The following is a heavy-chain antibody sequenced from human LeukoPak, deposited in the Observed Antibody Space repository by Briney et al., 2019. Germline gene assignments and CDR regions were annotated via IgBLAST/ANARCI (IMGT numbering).Heavy chain of an antibody. Sequence: GXXYWSWIRQXXXKGXXWIGYIYYSGSTYYNPSLKSRVTISVDTSKNQFSLKLSSVTAADTAVYYCARGPYYYDSSGYYHKYFDYWGQGTLVTVSS. CDR1: GXXY. D-gene: IGHD3-22*01. J-gene: IGHJ4*02. CDR2: IYYSGST. CDR3: ARGPYYYDSSGYYHKYFDY. V-gene: IGHV4-31*02.